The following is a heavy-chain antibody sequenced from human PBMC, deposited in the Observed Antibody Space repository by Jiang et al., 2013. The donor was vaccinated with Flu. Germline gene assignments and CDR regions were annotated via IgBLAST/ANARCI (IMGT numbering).Heavy chain of an antibody. CDR2: VSYDGHEQ. J-gene: IGHJ4*02. Sequence: VQLVESGGDMVQPGKSLRLSCVTSGFMFTSYGMHWVRHAPGKGLEWVAVVSYDGHEQYYADSVRGRFTISRDNSKNTVYLQVNSLGPEDTAVYYCAKEREDSSGYYGVGEFDYWGQGTLVTVSS. V-gene: IGHV3-30*18. D-gene: IGHD3-22*01. CDR1: GFMFTSYG. CDR3: AKEREDSSGYYGVGEFDY.